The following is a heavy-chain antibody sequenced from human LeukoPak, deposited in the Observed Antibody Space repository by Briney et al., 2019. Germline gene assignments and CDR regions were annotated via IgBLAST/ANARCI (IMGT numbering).Heavy chain of an antibody. D-gene: IGHD5-24*01. J-gene: IGHJ6*02. CDR3: ASDYKHGMDV. Sequence: ASVKVSCKASGYTVTSYYMHWVRQAPGQGLEWMAILNPSGGSSNYAQKFQGRATLTRATSTGTVYMELSSLRSEDTAVYYCASDYKHGMDVWGQGTTVIVSS. CDR1: GYTVTSYY. CDR2: LNPSGGSS. V-gene: IGHV1-46*01.